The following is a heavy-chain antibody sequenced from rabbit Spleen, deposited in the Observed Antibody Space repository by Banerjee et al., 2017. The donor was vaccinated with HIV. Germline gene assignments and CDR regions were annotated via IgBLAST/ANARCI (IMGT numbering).Heavy chain of an antibody. CDR1: GFSFSSSYY. J-gene: IGHJ4*01. CDR3: ARNYRGAWDL. V-gene: IGHV1S45*01. CDR2: IYAGSIGGT. Sequence: QEQLEESGGDLVKPEGSLTLTCTASGFSFSSSYYMCWVRQAPGKGLEWIACIYAGSIGGTVYASWAKGRFTISKTSSTTVTLQMTSLTAADTATYFCARNYRGAWDLWGQGPLVTVS. D-gene: IGHD4-1*01.